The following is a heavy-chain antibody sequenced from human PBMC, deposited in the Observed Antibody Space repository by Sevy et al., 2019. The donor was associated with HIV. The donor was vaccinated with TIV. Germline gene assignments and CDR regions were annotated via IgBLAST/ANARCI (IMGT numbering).Heavy chain of an antibody. CDR1: GYSFTSYW. J-gene: IGHJ5*02. V-gene: IGHV5-10-1*01. D-gene: IGHD2-2*01. CDR3: ARQYCSSTSCFTPRGSNWSDP. Sequence: GESLKISCKGSGYSFTSYWISWVRQMPGKGLEWMGRIDPSDSYTNYSPSFQGHVTISADKSISTAYLQWSSLKASDTAMYYCARQYCSSTSCFTPRGSNWSDPWGQGTLVTVSS. CDR2: IDPSDSYT.